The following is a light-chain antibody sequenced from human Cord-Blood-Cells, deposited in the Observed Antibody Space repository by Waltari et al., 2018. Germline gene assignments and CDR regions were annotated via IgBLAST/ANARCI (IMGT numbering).Light chain of an antibody. CDR2: WAS. CDR3: QQYYSTPPYT. CDR1: QSVLYSSNNKNY. Sequence: DIVMTQSPDSLAVSLGERATINYKSSQSVLYSSNNKNYLAWYQQKQGQPPKLLIYWASTRESGVPDRFSGSGSGTDFTPTISSLQAEDVAVYYCQQYYSTPPYTFGQGTRLEIK. J-gene: IGKJ2*01. V-gene: IGKV4-1*01.